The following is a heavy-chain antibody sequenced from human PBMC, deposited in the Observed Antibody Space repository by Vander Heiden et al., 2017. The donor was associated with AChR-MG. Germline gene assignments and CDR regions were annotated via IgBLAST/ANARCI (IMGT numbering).Heavy chain of an antibody. V-gene: IGHV2-26*01. CDR1: GFSLSNARMG. D-gene: IGHD3-10*01. CDR2: ICSNDEK. J-gene: IGHJ6*03. CDR3: ARAPRTLWFGELSGYYMDV. Sequence: QVTLKESGPVLVKPTETLTLTCTVSGFSLSNARMGVSWTRQPPGKALEWLAHICSNDEKSYSTSLKSRLTISKDTSKSQVVLTMTNMDPVDTATYYCARAPRTLWFGELSGYYMDVWGKGTTVTVSS.